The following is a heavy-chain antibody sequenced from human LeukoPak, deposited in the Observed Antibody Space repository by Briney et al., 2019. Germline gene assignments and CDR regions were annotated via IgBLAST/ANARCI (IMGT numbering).Heavy chain of an antibody. CDR1: GGSIISSSHY. V-gene: IGHV4-39*01. Sequence: SETLSLTCTVSGGSIISSSHYWGWIRQPPGKGLGWIGSIYYSGSTYYNPSLKSRVTISVDTSKNQFSLKLSSVTAADTAVYFCARQPTWSGYVQPSDYWGQGTLVTVSS. D-gene: IGHD3-3*01. J-gene: IGHJ4*02. CDR2: IYYSGST. CDR3: ARQPTWSGYVQPSDY.